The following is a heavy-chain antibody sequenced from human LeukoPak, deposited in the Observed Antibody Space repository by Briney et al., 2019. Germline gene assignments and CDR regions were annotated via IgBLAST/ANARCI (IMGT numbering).Heavy chain of an antibody. V-gene: IGHV3-30*18. CDR1: GFTFSSYG. CDR2: ISYDGSNK. J-gene: IGHJ3*02. CDR3: AKDAVRRSLRDAFDI. D-gene: IGHD1-14*01. Sequence: PGGSLRLSCAASGFTFSSYGMHWVRQAPGKGLEWVAVISYDGSNKYYADSVKGRFTISRDNSKNTLYLQMNSLRAEDTAVYYCAKDAVRRSLRDAFDIWGQGTMVTVSS.